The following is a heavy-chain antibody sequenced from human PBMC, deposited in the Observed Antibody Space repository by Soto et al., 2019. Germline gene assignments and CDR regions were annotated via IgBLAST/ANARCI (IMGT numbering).Heavy chain of an antibody. CDR2: ISWNGGGI. J-gene: IGHJ6*03. CDR1: GFTFDDYA. CDR3: AKGIAAYYYMDV. Sequence: EVQLVESGGGLVQPGRSLRLSCAASGFTFDDYAMHWVRQAPGKGLEWVSGISWNGGGIGYADSVKGRFTISRDNAKNSLYLQMNSLRAEDTALYYCAKGIAAYYYMDVWGKGTTVTVSS. V-gene: IGHV3-9*01. D-gene: IGHD6-6*01.